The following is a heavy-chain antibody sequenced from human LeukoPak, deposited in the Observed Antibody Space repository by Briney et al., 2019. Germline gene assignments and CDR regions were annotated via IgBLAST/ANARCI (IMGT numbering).Heavy chain of an antibody. Sequence: GGSLRLSCVASGFTFSTSWMHWVRQAPGKGLVWVSRINSDGRSTNYADSVKGRFTISRDNAKNTLYLQMNSLRAEDTAVYYCARGADSGYSSDNWGQGTLVSVSS. CDR3: ARGADSGYSSDN. J-gene: IGHJ4*02. CDR1: GFTFSTSW. CDR2: INSDGRST. V-gene: IGHV3-74*01. D-gene: IGHD3-9*01.